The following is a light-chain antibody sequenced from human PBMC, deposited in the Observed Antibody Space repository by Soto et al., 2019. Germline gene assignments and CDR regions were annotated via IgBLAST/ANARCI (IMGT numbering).Light chain of an antibody. CDR1: NSDVGGYNF. CDR3: SSYTSSSTYV. Sequence: QSALAQPASVSGSPGQSITISCTGTNSDVGGYNFISWYQQHPGKAPKLLIYDLTYRSSGVSYRFSGSKSGNTASLTISGLQAEDEADYYCSSYTSSSTYVFGTGTQLTVL. CDR2: DLT. J-gene: IGLJ1*01. V-gene: IGLV2-14*03.